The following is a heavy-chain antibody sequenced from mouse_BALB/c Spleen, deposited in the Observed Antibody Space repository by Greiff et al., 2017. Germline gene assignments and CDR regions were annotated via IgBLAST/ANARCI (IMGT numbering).Heavy chain of an antibody. CDR1: GFTFSSYT. CDR3: ARSKTARAKDYAMDY. CDR2: ISSGGGNT. V-gene: IGHV5-9*03. J-gene: IGHJ4*01. D-gene: IGHD3-2*01. Sequence: EVQLQESGGGLVQPGGSRKLSCAASGFTFSSYTMSWVRQTPEKRLEWVATISSGGGNTYYPDSVKGRFTISRDNAKNNLYLQMSSLRSEDTALYYCARSKTARAKDYAMDYWGQGTSVTVSS.